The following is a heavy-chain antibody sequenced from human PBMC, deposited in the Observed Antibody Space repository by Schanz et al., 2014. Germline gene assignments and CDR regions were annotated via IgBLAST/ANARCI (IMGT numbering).Heavy chain of an antibody. CDR1: GFSFSGFA. CDR3: GRDYSGGALDY. J-gene: IGHJ4*02. Sequence: QVQLEESGGGVVQPGGSLRLSCVASGFSFSGFAVHWVRQAPGKGLEWVSIVSHDGFTKHYADSVRGRFTLSRDNSKNTMDLQMNSLRPEDTAVYYCGRDYSGGALDYWGQGTLVTVSS. CDR2: VSHDGFTK. V-gene: IGHV3-30*04. D-gene: IGHD6-19*01.